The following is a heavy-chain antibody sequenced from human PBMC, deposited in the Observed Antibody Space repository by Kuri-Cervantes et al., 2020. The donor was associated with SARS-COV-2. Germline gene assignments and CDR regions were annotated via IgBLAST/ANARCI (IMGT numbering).Heavy chain of an antibody. Sequence: GSLRLSCTVSGYSISSGYYWGWIRQPPGKGLEWIGSIYHSGSTYYNPSLKSRVTISVDTSKNQFSLKLSSVTAADTAVYYCARVGDRTSTKFDYWGQGTLVTVSS. CDR2: IYHSGST. D-gene: IGHD4-17*01. CDR1: GYSISSGYY. J-gene: IGHJ4*02. CDR3: ARVGDRTSTKFDY. V-gene: IGHV4-38-2*02.